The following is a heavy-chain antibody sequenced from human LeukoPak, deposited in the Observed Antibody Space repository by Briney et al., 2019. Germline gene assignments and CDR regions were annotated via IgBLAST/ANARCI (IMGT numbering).Heavy chain of an antibody. J-gene: IGHJ4*02. Sequence: SETLSLTCTVSGGSISSHYWSWIRQPPGKGLEWIGYIYYSGSTNYNPSLKSRVTISVDTSKNQFSLKLSSVTAADTAVYYCARSLTTVVTPGGNRYFDYWGQGTLVTVSS. CDR2: IYYSGST. CDR3: ARSLTTVVTPGGNRYFDY. CDR1: GGSISSHY. V-gene: IGHV4-59*11. D-gene: IGHD4-23*01.